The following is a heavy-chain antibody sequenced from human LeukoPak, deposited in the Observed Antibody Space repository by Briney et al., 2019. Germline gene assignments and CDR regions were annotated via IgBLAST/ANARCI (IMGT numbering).Heavy chain of an antibody. D-gene: IGHD3-22*01. V-gene: IGHV4-59*11. Sequence: SETLSLTCTVSGDSIDSHYWSWIRQPPGKGLEWIGCINHSGSTNHNPSLKSRVTISVDTSKNQFSLKLSSVTAADTAVYYCARERDDSSGYPNNFFDSWGQGALVTVSS. CDR3: ARERDDSSGYPNNFFDS. CDR1: GDSIDSHY. J-gene: IGHJ5*01. CDR2: INHSGST.